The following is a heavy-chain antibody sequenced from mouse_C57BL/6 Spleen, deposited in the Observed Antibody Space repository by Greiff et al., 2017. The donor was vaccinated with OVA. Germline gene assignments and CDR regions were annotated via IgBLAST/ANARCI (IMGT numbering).Heavy chain of an antibody. V-gene: IGHV1-64*01. CDR3: ARFGFTTVVANWYFDV. CDR1: GYTFTSYW. Sequence: VQLQQPGAELVKPGASVKLSCKASGYTFTSYWMHWVKQRPGQGLEWIGMIHPNSGSTNYNEKFKSKATLTVDKSSSTAYMPLSSLTSEDSAVYYCARFGFTTVVANWYFDVWGTGTTVTVSS. J-gene: IGHJ1*03. CDR2: IHPNSGST. D-gene: IGHD1-1*01.